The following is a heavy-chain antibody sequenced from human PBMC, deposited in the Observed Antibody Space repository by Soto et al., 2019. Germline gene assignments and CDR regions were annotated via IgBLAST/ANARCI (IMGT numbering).Heavy chain of an antibody. Sequence: GGSLRLSCAASGFTFSSYWMSWVRQAPGKGLEWVSTISRNGGDTYYADSVKGRFTISRDNSKNTLYLQMSSLRAEDTAVYYCVKALYCSSTSCPENNWFDPWGQGTLVTVSS. J-gene: IGHJ5*02. CDR2: ISRNGGDT. CDR3: VKALYCSSTSCPENNWFDP. D-gene: IGHD2-2*01. CDR1: GFTFSSYW. V-gene: IGHV3-64D*08.